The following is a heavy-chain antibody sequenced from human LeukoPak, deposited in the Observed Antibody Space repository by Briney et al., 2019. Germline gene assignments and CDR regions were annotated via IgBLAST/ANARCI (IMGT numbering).Heavy chain of an antibody. D-gene: IGHD2-15*01. CDR3: AKGPRDGSITIWFDP. CDR1: GCTFSGYA. V-gene: IGHV3-23*01. Sequence: PGGSLRLSCAASGCTFSGYAMSWVRQAPGKGLEWVAGISGSGGRTYYADSVKGRFTISRDNSNNTLSLQMNSLRDEDTAVYYCAKGPRDGSITIWFDPWGQGTLVTVSS. CDR2: ISGSGGRT. J-gene: IGHJ5*02.